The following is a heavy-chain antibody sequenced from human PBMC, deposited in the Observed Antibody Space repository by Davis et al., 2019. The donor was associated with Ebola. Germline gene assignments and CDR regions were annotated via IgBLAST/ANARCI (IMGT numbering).Heavy chain of an antibody. D-gene: IGHD3-10*01. CDR1: GYNFITYW. Sequence: GESLKISCKGSGYNFITYWIGWVRQMPGKGLEWMGIIYPGDSDTRYSPSFQGQVTISADKSISTAYLQWSSLKASDTAMYYCARQGSYYGSGSYYNGMDVWGQGTTVTVSS. J-gene: IGHJ6*02. CDR3: ARQGSYYGSGSYYNGMDV. V-gene: IGHV5-51*01. CDR2: IYPGDSDT.